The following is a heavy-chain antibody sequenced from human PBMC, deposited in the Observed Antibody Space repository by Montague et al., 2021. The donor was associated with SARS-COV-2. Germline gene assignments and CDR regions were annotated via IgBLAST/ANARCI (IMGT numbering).Heavy chain of an antibody. CDR2: IDWDDDQ. Sequence: PALVKPTQTLTLTCTFSGFSLSTSAMCVSWIRQPPGKALEWLALIDWDDDQYYSTSLKTRLTISKDTSKNQVVLTMTNMDPVDTATYYCARVSSSWSQDYYYYMDVWGKGTTVTVSS. V-gene: IGHV2-70*01. J-gene: IGHJ6*03. D-gene: IGHD6-13*01. CDR1: GFSLSTSAMC. CDR3: ARVSSSWSQDYYYYMDV.